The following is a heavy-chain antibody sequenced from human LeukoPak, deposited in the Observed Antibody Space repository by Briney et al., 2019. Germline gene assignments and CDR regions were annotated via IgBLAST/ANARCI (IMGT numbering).Heavy chain of an antibody. V-gene: IGHV4-59*08. CDR1: GGSISSYY. J-gene: IGHJ5*02. Sequence: SSETLSLTCTVSGGSISSYYWSWIRQPPGKGLEWIGYIYYSGSTNYNPSLKSRVTISVDTSKNQFSLKLSSVTAAGTAVYYCASSGGLYCSGGSCYKEQNWFDPWGQGTLVTVSS. CDR2: IYYSGST. D-gene: IGHD2-15*01. CDR3: ASSGGLYCSGGSCYKEQNWFDP.